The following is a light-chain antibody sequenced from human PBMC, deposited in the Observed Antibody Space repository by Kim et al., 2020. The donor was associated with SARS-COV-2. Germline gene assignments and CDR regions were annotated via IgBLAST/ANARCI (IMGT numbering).Light chain of an antibody. Sequence: IVLTQSPGTLSLSPGDRATLSCRTNQSIDIDYLSWYQQKPGQPPRLLIYGAANRATGIPDRFSGSGSGTDFSLTINRVEPEDFAVYYCQHFGFSRWTFGQGTKVDIK. V-gene: IGKV3-20*01. CDR1: QSIDIDY. J-gene: IGKJ1*01. CDR2: GAA. CDR3: QHFGFSRWT.